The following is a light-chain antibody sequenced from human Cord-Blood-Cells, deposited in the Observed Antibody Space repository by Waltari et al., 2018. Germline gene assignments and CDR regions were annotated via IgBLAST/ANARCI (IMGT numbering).Light chain of an antibody. CDR3: SSYTSSSTLA. V-gene: IGLV2-14*01. Sequence: QSALTQPASVSGSPGQSITISCTGTSSDVGGYNYVSWYQQHPGKAPKRMIYEVINRPSGVSNLCSGSKSGNTASLTISGLQAEDEADYYCSSYTSSSTLAFGGGTKLTVL. J-gene: IGLJ2*01. CDR2: EVI. CDR1: SSDVGGYNY.